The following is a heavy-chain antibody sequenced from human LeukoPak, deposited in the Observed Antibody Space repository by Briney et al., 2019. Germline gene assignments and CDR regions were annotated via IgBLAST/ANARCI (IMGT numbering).Heavy chain of an antibody. CDR3: ARGIVGREYSYGPYFDY. J-gene: IGHJ4*02. D-gene: IGHD5-18*01. CDR1: GGSISSYY. Sequence: ASETLSLTCTVSGGSISSYYWTWIRQTPGKGLEWIGQIFYSGTTNYNPSLKSRVTISIDTSKNQFSLKLSSVTAADTAVYYCARGIVGREYSYGPYFDYWGQGNLVTVSS. CDR2: IFYSGTT. V-gene: IGHV4-59*01.